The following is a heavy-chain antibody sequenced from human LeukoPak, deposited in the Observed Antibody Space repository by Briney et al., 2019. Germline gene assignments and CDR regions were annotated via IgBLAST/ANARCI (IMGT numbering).Heavy chain of an antibody. Sequence: GGSLRLSCAASGFTFSGSATHWVRQASGKGLEWVGRIQSKANSYATAYAASVKGRFTISRDDSKNTAYLQMNSLKTEDTAVYYCTSTYYGSGSYNWGQGTLVTVSS. CDR3: TSTYYGSGSYN. J-gene: IGHJ4*02. CDR1: GFTFSGSA. V-gene: IGHV3-73*01. CDR2: IQSKANSYAT. D-gene: IGHD3-10*01.